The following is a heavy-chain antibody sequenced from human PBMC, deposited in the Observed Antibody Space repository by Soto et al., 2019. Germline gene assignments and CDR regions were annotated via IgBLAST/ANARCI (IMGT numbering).Heavy chain of an antibody. CDR3: ASWAGYSQ. D-gene: IGHD3-9*01. CDR2: VSPSSGNT. Sequence: QVQLVQSGAEVRKPGASVKVSCKASGYTFNTYDINWVRQAPGQGPEWMGRVSPSSGNTGYAQKFQGRLTMTRNTSISTAYMELSSLTSEDTAVYYCASWAGYSQWGQGTLVIVSS. V-gene: IGHV1-8*01. CDR1: GYTFNTYD. J-gene: IGHJ4*02.